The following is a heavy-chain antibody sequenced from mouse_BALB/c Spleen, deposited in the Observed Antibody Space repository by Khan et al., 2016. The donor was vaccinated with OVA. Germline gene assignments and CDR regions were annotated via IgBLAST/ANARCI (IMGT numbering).Heavy chain of an antibody. D-gene: IGHD2-10*01. CDR1: GFSLTNYG. CDR2: IWSDGST. Sequence: QVQLKESGPGLVAPSQSLSITCTISGFSLTNYGVHWVRLPPGKGLEWLVVIWSDGSTTYNSALNSRLSISKDNSKCQVFLKMNSLQTDDTAMYYCARQPYYHYYVMDYWGQGTSVTVSS. J-gene: IGHJ4*01. CDR3: ARQPYYHYYVMDY. V-gene: IGHV2-6-1*01.